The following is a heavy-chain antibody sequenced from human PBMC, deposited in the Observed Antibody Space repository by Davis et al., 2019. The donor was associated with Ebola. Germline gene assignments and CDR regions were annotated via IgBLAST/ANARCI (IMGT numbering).Heavy chain of an antibody. CDR1: GFTFSSYS. V-gene: IGHV3-21*01. Sequence: PGGSLRLSCAASGFTFSSYSMNWVRQAPGKGLEWVSSINSSSSYIYYADSVKGRFTISRDNAKNSLYLQMNSLRAEDTAVYYCARGISGYSGYDFGLYYWGQGTLVTVSS. D-gene: IGHD5-12*01. J-gene: IGHJ4*02. CDR2: INSSSSYI. CDR3: ARGISGYSGYDFGLYY.